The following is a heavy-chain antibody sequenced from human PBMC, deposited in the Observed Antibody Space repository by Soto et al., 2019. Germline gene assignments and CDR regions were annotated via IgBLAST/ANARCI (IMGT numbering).Heavy chain of an antibody. CDR3: ISNGVAYFDL. CDR1: GFNFNNAW. Sequence: GGSLRLSCAASGFNFNNAWMSWVRQAPGKGLEWVGRIKSKTGGGTTDYAAPVKGRFTMSRDDSRNTLYLQMNSLKTEDTAVNSCISNGVAYFDLWGRVSLITVSS. J-gene: IGHJ2*01. V-gene: IGHV3-15*01. CDR2: IKSKTGGGTT. D-gene: IGHD3-10*01.